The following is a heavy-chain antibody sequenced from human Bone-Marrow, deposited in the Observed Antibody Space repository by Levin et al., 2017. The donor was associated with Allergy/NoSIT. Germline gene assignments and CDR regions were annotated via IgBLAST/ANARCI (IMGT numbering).Heavy chain of an antibody. CDR1: GGSISSSDW. J-gene: IGHJ4*02. Sequence: SQTLSLTCVVSGGSISSSDWWSWVRQPPGKGLEWIGEIYHTGSTKYNPSLKSRVTISVDTTTNQFSLRVNSVTAADTAVYYCARGVPSDFWGPGTLVTVAS. V-gene: IGHV4-4*02. CDR3: ARGVPSDF. CDR2: IYHTGST.